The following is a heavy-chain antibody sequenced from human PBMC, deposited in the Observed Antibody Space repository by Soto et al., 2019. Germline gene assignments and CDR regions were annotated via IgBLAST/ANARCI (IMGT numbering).Heavy chain of an antibody. J-gene: IGHJ4*02. CDR1: GFTFTRYS. CDR3: ARESEDLTSNFDY. Sequence: GGSLRLSCAASGFTFTRYSMNWVRQAPGKGLEWVSSISSTTNYIYYGDSMKGRFTISRDNAKNSLYLEMNSLRAEDMAVYYCARESEDLTSNFDYWGQGTLVTASS. V-gene: IGHV3-21*06. CDR2: ISSTTNYI.